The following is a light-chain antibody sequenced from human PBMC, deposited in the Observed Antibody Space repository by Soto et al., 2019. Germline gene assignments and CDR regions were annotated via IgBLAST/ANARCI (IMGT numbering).Light chain of an antibody. V-gene: IGLV2-8*01. CDR1: SSDVGAYNY. Sequence: QAVVTQPPSASGSPGQSVTISCTGTSSDVGAYNYVSWYQQLPGKAPKLIIYEVSKRPSGVPDRFSGSKSGNTASLTVSGLQAEDEVDYYCTSYAGTYSFFYVFGTGTKLTVL. CDR3: TSYAGTYSFFYV. CDR2: EVS. J-gene: IGLJ1*01.